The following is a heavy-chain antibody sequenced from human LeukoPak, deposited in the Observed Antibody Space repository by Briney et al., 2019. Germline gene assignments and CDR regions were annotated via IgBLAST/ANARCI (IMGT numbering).Heavy chain of an antibody. CDR2: ISGSSSYT. J-gene: IGHJ4*02. Sequence: NSGGSLRLSCAASGFTFRSYSMNWVRQAPGKGLEWVSFISGSSSYTYYADSVKGRFTISRDNAKSSLYLQMKSLRVEDAAVYYCARGLFVLHYSSSSPFDYWGQGTLVTVSS. V-gene: IGHV3-21*01. CDR3: ARGLFVLHYSSSSPFDY. D-gene: IGHD6-6*01. CDR1: GFTFRSYS.